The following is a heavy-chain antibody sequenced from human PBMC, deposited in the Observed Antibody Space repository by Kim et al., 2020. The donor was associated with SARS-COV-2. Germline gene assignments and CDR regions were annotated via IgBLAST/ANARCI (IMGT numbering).Heavy chain of an antibody. CDR2: IWYDGSNK. D-gene: IGHD3-10*01. CDR3: ARDSAGMVRGVIRD. CDR1: GFTFSSYG. Sequence: GGSLRLSCAASGFTFSSYGMHWVRQAPGKGLEWVAVIWYDGSNKYYADSVKGRFTISRDNSKNTLYLQMNSLRAEDTAVYYCARDSAGMVRGVIRDWGQGTLVTVSS. V-gene: IGHV3-33*01. J-gene: IGHJ4*02.